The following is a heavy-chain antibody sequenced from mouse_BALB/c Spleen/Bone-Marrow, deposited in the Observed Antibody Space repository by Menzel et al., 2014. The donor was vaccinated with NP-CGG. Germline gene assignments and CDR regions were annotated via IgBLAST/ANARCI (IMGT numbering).Heavy chain of an antibody. Sequence: EVQLQQSGPGLVKPSQSLSLTCSVTGYSITSGYYWNWIRQFPGNKLEWMGYISYDGSNNYNPSLKNRISITRDTSKNQFFLKLSSVTTEDTASYYCASGYYGGSFAYWSQGTLVTVSA. V-gene: IGHV3-6*02. CDR2: ISYDGSN. CDR1: GYSITSGYY. J-gene: IGHJ3*01. CDR3: ASGYYGGSFAY. D-gene: IGHD1-2*01.